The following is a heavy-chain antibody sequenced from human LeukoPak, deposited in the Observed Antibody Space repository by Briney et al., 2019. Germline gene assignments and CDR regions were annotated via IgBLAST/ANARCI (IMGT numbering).Heavy chain of an antibody. V-gene: IGHV4-59*01. J-gene: IGHJ4*02. Sequence: SETLSLTCAVSGGSISSYYWSWIRQPPGRGLEWIGSIHYSGSTSYNSSLKSRVTISVDTSKKQFSLKLSSVTPADTAVYYCARRVRFLEWTPFDYWGQGTLVTVSS. CDR1: GGSISSYY. D-gene: IGHD3-3*01. CDR2: IHYSGST. CDR3: ARRVRFLEWTPFDY.